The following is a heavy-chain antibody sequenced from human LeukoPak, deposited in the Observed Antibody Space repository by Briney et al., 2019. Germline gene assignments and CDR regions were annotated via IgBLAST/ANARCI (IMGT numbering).Heavy chain of an antibody. D-gene: IGHD1-26*01. V-gene: IGHV4-34*01. Sequence: SETLSLTCAVYGGSFSGYYWSWIRQPPGKGLEWIGEINHSGSTNYNPSLKSRVTISVDTSKNQFSLKLSSVTAADTAVYYRARGVMVGATSNWFDPWGQGTLVTVSS. CDR1: GGSFSGYY. CDR3: ARGVMVGATSNWFDP. J-gene: IGHJ5*02. CDR2: INHSGST.